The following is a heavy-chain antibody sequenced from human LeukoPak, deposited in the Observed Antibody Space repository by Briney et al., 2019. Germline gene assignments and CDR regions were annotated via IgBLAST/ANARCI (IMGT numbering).Heavy chain of an antibody. V-gene: IGHV3-48*02. J-gene: IGHJ4*02. CDR3: ARERGIQLWTTWDYYFDY. D-gene: IGHD5-18*01. CDR2: ISSSSSTI. Sequence: PGGSLRLSCAASGFTFSSYSMNWVRQAPGKGLEWVSYISSSSSTIYYADSVKGRFTISRDNAKNSLYLQMNSLRDEDTAVYYCARERGIQLWTTWDYYFDYWGQGTLVTVSS. CDR1: GFTFSSYS.